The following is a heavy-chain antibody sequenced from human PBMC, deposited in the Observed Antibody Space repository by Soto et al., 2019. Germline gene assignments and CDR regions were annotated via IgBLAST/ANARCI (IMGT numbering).Heavy chain of an antibody. Sequence: QVQLVQSGAEVKKPGSSVKVSCKASGGTFSSYAISWVRQAPGQGLEWMGGIIPIFGTANYAQKFQGRVTIPADESTSTAYMELSSLRSEDTAVYYCAAPGGYDSSGYYYEYYFDYWGQGTLVTVSS. CDR3: AAPGGYDSSGYYYEYYFDY. CDR1: GGTFSSYA. J-gene: IGHJ4*02. CDR2: IIPIFGTA. D-gene: IGHD3-22*01. V-gene: IGHV1-69*01.